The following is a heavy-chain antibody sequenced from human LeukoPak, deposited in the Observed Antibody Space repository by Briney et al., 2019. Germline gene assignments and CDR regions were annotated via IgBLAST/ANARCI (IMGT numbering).Heavy chain of an antibody. J-gene: IGHJ4*02. CDR2: IWSDKSNR. Sequence: GGSLRLSCAASGFIFNHHAMHWVRQAPGKGLQWVAVIWSDKSNRFYADSVRGRFTISRDYSRKTVSLQMERLTAEDTAIYYCAKDAQRGFDYSNSLEYWGQGALVTVAS. CDR3: AKDAQRGFDYSNSLEY. V-gene: IGHV3-33*06. CDR1: GFIFNHHA. D-gene: IGHD4-11*01.